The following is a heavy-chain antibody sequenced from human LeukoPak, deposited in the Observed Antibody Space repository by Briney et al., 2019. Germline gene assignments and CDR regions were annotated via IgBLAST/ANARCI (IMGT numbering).Heavy chain of an antibody. V-gene: IGHV4-59*01. CDR2: IYYSGST. D-gene: IGHD1-14*01. CDR3: ARGEPRAFYYYYYGMDV. CDR1: GGSISPYY. J-gene: IGHJ6*02. Sequence: SETLSLTCSVSGGSISPYYWSWVRQPPGKGLEWIGYIYYSGSTNYNPSLKSRVTISVDTSKNQFSLKLSSVTAADTAVYYCARGEPRAFYYYYYGMDVWGQGTTVTVSS.